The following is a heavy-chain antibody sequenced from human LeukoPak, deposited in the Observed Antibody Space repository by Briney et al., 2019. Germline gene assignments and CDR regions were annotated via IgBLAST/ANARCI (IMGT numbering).Heavy chain of an antibody. CDR1: GFTFSSYA. V-gene: IGHV3-23*01. Sequence: GGSLRLSCAASGFTFSSYAMSWVRQAPGKGLEWVSTFGTGADTYYAGSVEGRFIISRDNSKSTVYLQMNSLRADDTATYYCAKHVMTTPRTLDYWGQGTLVTVSS. J-gene: IGHJ4*02. CDR3: AKHVMTTPRTLDY. CDR2: FGTGADT. D-gene: IGHD1-1*01.